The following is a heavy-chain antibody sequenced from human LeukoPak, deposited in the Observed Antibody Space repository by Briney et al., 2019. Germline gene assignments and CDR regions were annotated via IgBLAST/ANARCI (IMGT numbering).Heavy chain of an antibody. CDR1: GFTFSSYG. Sequence: PGGSLRLSCAASGFTFSSYGMHWVRQAPGKGLEWVAVIWYDGSNKYYADSVKGRFTISRDNSKNTLYLQMNSLRAEDTAVYYCAKGNLPSEYRIRYYFDYWGQGTLVTVSS. V-gene: IGHV3-33*06. D-gene: IGHD2-2*02. CDR2: IWYDGSNK. J-gene: IGHJ4*02. CDR3: AKGNLPSEYRIRYYFDY.